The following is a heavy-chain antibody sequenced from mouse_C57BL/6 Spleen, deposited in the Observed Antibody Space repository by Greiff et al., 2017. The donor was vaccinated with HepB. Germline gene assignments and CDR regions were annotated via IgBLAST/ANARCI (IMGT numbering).Heavy chain of an antibody. CDR1: GYAFSSYW. D-gene: IGHD2-3*01. CDR3: ARSGLLRFYAMDC. CDR2: IYPGDGDT. V-gene: IGHV1-80*01. Sequence: QVQLQQSGAELVKPGASVKISCKASGYAFSSYWMNWVKQRPGKGLEWIGQIYPGDGDTNYNGKFKGKATLTADKSSSTAYMQLSSLTSEDSAVYFCARSGLLRFYAMDCWGQGTSVTVSS. J-gene: IGHJ4*01.